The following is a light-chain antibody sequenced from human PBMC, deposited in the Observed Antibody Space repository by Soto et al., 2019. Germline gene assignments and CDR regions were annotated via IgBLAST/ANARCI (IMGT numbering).Light chain of an antibody. Sequence: EIVLTQSPGTLSLSPGERATLSCRASQSVSSSYLAWYQQKPGQAPRLLIYGASSRATGIPDRFSGSGSGTVFTLTIIILEPEDFAVYYCQQYGSSSWTFGQGTKVEIK. V-gene: IGKV3-20*01. CDR2: GAS. J-gene: IGKJ1*01. CDR1: QSVSSSY. CDR3: QQYGSSSWT.